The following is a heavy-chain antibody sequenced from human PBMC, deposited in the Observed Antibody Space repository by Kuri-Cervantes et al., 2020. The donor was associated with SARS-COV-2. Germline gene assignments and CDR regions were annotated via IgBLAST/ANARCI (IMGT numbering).Heavy chain of an antibody. CDR1: GGSISSGGYY. D-gene: IGHD3-3*01. CDR3: ARAKRITIFGVVSNFDY. V-gene: IGHV4-31*03. Sequence: SETLSLTCTVSGGSISSGGYYWSWIRQHPGKGLEWIGYIYYNGSTYYNPSLKSRVTISVDTSKNQFSLKLSSVTAADTAVYYCARAKRITIFGVVSNFDYWGQGTLVTVSS. CDR2: IYYNGST. J-gene: IGHJ4*02.